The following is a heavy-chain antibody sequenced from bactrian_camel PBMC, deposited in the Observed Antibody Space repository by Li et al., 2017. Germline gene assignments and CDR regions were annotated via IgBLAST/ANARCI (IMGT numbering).Heavy chain of an antibody. J-gene: IGHJ4*01. CDR3: AKRAVISGGSWYGALDY. CDR1: GFNVGDWD. D-gene: IGHD6*01. Sequence: VQLVESGGGSVQTGETLTLSCTASGFNVGDWDMAWYRQAPEAGLEWVSAINSGGGTTYYADSVKGRFTISGDNAKNTLYLQLASLRTEDTAMYYCAKRAVISGGSWYGALDYWGQGTQVTVS. CDR2: INSGGGTT. V-gene: IGHV3S40*01.